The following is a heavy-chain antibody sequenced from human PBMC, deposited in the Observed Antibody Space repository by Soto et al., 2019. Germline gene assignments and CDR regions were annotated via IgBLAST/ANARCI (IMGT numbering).Heavy chain of an antibody. J-gene: IGHJ4*02. D-gene: IGHD2-2*01. CDR2: ISAYNGNT. CDR1: GYTFASYA. Sequence: QVQLVQSGAEVKKPGASVKDSCKASGYTFASYAISWMRQAPGQGLEWMGWISAYNGNTNYAQKLQGRLTLTTDPSPSTAYMELRSRRSDDTAVYYCARDPPPPAYWCQGTLVTGSS. V-gene: IGHV1-18*01. CDR3: ARDPPPPAY.